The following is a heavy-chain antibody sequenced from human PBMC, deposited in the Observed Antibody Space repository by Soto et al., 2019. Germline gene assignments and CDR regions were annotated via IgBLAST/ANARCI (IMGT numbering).Heavy chain of an antibody. J-gene: IGHJ4*03. Sequence: RASVKVSCKASGYTFTSYGISWVRQAPGQGLEWMGWISAYNGNTNYAQKLQGRVTMTTDTSTSTAYMELRSLRVEDTALYYCARDREPDGIWTFDSWGQGTTVTVSS. CDR1: GYTFTSYG. CDR2: ISAYNGNT. D-gene: IGHD3-9*01. CDR3: ARDREPDGIWTFDS. V-gene: IGHV1-18*01.